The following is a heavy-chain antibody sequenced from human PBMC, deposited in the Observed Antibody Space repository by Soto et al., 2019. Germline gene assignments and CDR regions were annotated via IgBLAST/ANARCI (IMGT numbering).Heavy chain of an antibody. D-gene: IGHD4-17*01. J-gene: IGHJ4*02. CDR3: ARYGDYFLFDY. Sequence: SETLSLTCTVSGGSISSSSYYWGWIRQPPGKGLEWIGSIYYSGSTYYNPSLKSRVTISVDTSKNQFSLKLSSVTAADTAVYYCARYGDYFLFDYWGQGTLVTVSS. CDR2: IYYSGST. V-gene: IGHV4-39*01. CDR1: GGSISSSSYY.